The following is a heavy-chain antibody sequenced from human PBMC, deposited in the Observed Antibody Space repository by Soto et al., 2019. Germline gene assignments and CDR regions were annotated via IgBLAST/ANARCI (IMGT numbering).Heavy chain of an antibody. CDR1: GYTFTSYG. V-gene: IGHV1-18*01. CDR2: ISAYNGNT. J-gene: IGHJ6*02. Sequence: QVQLVQSGAEVKKPGASVKVSCKASGYTFTSYGISWVRQAPGQGLEWMGWISAYNGNTNYAQKLQGRVTLTPDTSTRAAYLELRSLRSDDTAVYYCARVAGHDYYYYGMDVWGHGTTVPFSS. CDR3: ARVAGHDYYYYGMDV.